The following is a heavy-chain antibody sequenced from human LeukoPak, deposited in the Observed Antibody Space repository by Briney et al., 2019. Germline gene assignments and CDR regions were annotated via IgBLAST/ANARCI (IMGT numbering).Heavy chain of an antibody. D-gene: IGHD3-16*01. CDR1: GFTFSSSW. CDR2: IKQDGSEK. V-gene: IGHV3-7*01. J-gene: IGHJ5*02. Sequence: PGGSLRLSCVVSGFTFSSSWMSWVRQAPGKGLEWVANIKQDGSEKYYVDSVKGRFTISRDNAKNSLYPQMNSLRAEDTAVYYCAKDKRGSSWGQGTLVTVSS. CDR3: AKDKRGSS.